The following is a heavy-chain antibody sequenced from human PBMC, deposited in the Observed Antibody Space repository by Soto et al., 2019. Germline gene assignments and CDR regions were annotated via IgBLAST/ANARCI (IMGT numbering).Heavy chain of an antibody. D-gene: IGHD3-22*01. CDR3: AREFPAYYDSSGYYYGVGRAFDI. V-gene: IGHV3-7*01. CDR1: GFTFSSYW. J-gene: IGHJ3*02. CDR2: ITQDGSGK. Sequence: PGGSLRLSCAASGFTFSSYWISWVRQATGQEQEWVANITQDGSGKYYVDSVKGRFTISRDNAKNSLYLQMNSLRAEDTAVYYCAREFPAYYDSSGYYYGVGRAFDIWGQGTMVTVSS.